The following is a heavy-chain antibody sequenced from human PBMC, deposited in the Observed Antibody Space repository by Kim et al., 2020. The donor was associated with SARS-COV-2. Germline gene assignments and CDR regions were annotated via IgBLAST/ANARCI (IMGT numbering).Heavy chain of an antibody. CDR3: ARDGSTSCYTCGAYFDY. Sequence: VEGRFTISRDNAKISLYLQMNSLRAEDTAVYYCARDGSTSCYTCGAYFDYWGQGTLVTVSS. D-gene: IGHD2-2*02. J-gene: IGHJ4*02. V-gene: IGHV3-48*03.